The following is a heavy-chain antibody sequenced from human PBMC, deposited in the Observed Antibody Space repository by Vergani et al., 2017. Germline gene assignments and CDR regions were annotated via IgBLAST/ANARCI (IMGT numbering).Heavy chain of an antibody. CDR1: GFTFSSYS. V-gene: IGHV3-48*02. CDR3: ARVGGITIVGVVPPAY. D-gene: IGHD3-3*01. CDR2: ISSSSSTI. J-gene: IGHJ4*02. Sequence: EVQLVESGGGLVQPGGSLRLSCAASGFTFSSYSMNWVRQAPGKGLEWVSYISSSSSTIYYADSVKGRFTISRDNAKNSLYLQMNSLRDEDTAVYYCARVGGITIVGVVPPAYWGQGTLVTVSS.